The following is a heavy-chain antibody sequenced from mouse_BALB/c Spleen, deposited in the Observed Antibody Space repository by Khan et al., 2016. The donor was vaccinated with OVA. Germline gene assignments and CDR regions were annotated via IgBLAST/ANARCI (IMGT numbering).Heavy chain of an antibody. CDR3: ASELGRYYAMDY. CDR2: ISCSGST. J-gene: IGHJ4*01. V-gene: IGHV3-2*02. D-gene: IGHD4-1*01. Sequence: EVQLQESGPGLVKPSQSLSLTCTVAGYSITSDYAWNWIRQFPGNKLEWMGYISCSGSTGYNPSLKSRISITRDTSKNQFFLQLNSVTTEDTATYYCASELGRYYAMDYWGQGTSVTVSS. CDR1: GYSITSDYA.